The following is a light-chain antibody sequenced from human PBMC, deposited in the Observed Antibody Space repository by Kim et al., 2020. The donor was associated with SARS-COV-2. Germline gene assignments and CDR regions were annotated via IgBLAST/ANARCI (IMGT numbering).Light chain of an antibody. V-gene: IGKV3-20*01. CDR1: QTVISSS. CDR2: GAS. J-gene: IGKJ4*01. Sequence: IVLTQSPGTLSLSPGERTTLSCRASQTVISSSLAWYQQKPGQAPRLLIYGASSRATGVPDRFSGGGYGTDFTLTISSLEPEDIAVYFCQQYGRPPLTFGGGTKVDIK. CDR3: QQYGRPPLT.